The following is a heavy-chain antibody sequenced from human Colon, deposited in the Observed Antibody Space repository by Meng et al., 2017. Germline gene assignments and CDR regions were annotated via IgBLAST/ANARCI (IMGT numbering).Heavy chain of an antibody. CDR1: GGSFSDYY. J-gene: IGHJ4*02. V-gene: IGHV4-34*02. D-gene: IGHD5-18*01. CDR2: IHPTGST. CDR3: ARGMDKAKTGY. Sequence: VQVTQRGAGSFKPSETLSLTCAVYGGSFSDYYWSWVRQPPGKGLEWIGEIHPTGSTSCNPSLKSRVSISVDTSKNQFSLKVSSVTAADTAMYYCARGMDKAKTGYWGQGTLVTVSS.